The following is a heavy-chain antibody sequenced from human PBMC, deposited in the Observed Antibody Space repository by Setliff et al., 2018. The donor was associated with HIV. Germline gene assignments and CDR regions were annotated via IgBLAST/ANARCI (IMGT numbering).Heavy chain of an antibody. J-gene: IGHJ5*02. V-gene: IGHV4-39*07. Sequence: SETLSLTCSVSGAPVSSGRYYWGWIRQPPGKGLEWIATIHYTGSTYYNPPLKGRVTISIDTSKNQFSLRLTSVTAADTAVYYCARWYTTGRGWFDPWGQGTLVTVSS. D-gene: IGHD6-25*01. CDR1: GAPVSSGRYY. CDR2: IHYTGST. CDR3: ARWYTTGRGWFDP.